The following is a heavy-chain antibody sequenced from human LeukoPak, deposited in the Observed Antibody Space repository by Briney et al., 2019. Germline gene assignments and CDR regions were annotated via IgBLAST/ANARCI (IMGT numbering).Heavy chain of an antibody. Sequence: SETLSLTCTVSGGSISSGGYYWSWIRQPPGKGLEWIGYIYHSGSTYYNPSLKSRVTISVDRSKNQFSLKLSSVTAADTAVYYCARGTRSTSNNWFDPWGQGTLVTVSS. V-gene: IGHV4-30-2*01. D-gene: IGHD2-2*01. J-gene: IGHJ5*02. CDR1: GGSISSGGYY. CDR2: IYHSGST. CDR3: ARGTRSTSNNWFDP.